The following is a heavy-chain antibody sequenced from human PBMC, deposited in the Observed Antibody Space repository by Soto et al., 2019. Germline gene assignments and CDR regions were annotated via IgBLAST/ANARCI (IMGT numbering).Heavy chain of an antibody. CDR1: GFTFGNAW. V-gene: IGHV3-15*01. Sequence: PGGSLRLSCAASGFTFGNAWMSWVRQAPGKGLEWVGRIKSKTDGGTTDYAAPVKGRFTISRDDSKNTLYLQMNSLKTEDTAVYYCTTERPHXYSFHYYYYMXVWGKGTTVXVSS. CDR3: TTERPHXYSFHYYYYMXV. CDR2: IKSKTDGGTT. J-gene: IGHJ6*03. D-gene: IGHD5-18*01.